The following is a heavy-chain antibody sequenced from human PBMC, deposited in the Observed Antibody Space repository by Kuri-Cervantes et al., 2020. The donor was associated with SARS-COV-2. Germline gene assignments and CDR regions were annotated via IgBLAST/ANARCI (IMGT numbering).Heavy chain of an antibody. V-gene: IGHV1-69*01. CDR2: SILVLSAT. Sequence: LTWERQAPGPGLEWMGDSILVLSATNYAQRFQGRVTISADESTRSAYLELSSLTSEDTAVYYCAKEIQYSYKRTNFDSWGQGTLVTVSS. J-gene: IGHJ4*02. D-gene: IGHD1-14*01. CDR3: AKEIQYSYKRTNFDS.